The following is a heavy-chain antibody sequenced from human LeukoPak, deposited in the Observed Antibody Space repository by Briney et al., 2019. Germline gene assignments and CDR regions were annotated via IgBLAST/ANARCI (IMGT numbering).Heavy chain of an antibody. CDR1: GGSISSYY. J-gene: IGHJ4*02. CDR3: ARGPNSVAGYFDY. CDR2: IYYSGST. Sequence: SETLSLTCTVSGGSISSYYWSWIRQPPGEGLEWIGYIYYSGSTNYNPSLKSRVTISVDTSKNQFSLKLSSVTAADTAVYYCARGPNSVAGYFDYWGQGTLVTVSS. D-gene: IGHD6-19*01. V-gene: IGHV4-59*01.